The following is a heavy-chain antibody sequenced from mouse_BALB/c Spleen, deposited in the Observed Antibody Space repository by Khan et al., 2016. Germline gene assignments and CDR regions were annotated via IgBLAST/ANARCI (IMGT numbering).Heavy chain of an antibody. Sequence: EVQLQESGPGLVKPSQSLSLTCSVTGYSITSGYYWNWIRQFPGNKLEWMGYISYDGSNNYNPSLKNRISITRDTSKNQFFLKLNSVTTEDTATYYGARGYGNSVGYWGQGTLVTVSA. CDR2: ISYDGSN. D-gene: IGHD2-1*01. CDR3: ARGYGNSVGY. J-gene: IGHJ3*01. V-gene: IGHV3-6*02. CDR1: GYSITSGYY.